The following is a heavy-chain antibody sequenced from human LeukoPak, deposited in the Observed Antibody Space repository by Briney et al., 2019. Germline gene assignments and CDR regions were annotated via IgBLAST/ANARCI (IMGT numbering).Heavy chain of an antibody. D-gene: IGHD3-10*01. Sequence: GRSLRLSCAASGFTFSSYGMHWVRQAPGKGLEWVAVISYDGSNKYYADSVKGRFTISRDNAKNSLYLQMNSLRAEDTAVYYCARGGRYYYGSGRLDYWGQGTLVTVSS. CDR1: GFTFSSYG. J-gene: IGHJ4*02. V-gene: IGHV3-30*03. CDR3: ARGGRYYYGSGRLDY. CDR2: ISYDGSNK.